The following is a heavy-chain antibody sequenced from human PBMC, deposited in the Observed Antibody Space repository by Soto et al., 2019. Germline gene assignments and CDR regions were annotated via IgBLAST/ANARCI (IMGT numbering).Heavy chain of an antibody. CDR1: GFTVSSNY. CDR3: ARRALPHAFVDY. V-gene: IGHV3-66*01. D-gene: IGHD2-15*01. Sequence: EVQLMESGGGLVQPGGSLRLSCTVSGFTVSSNYMNWVREAPGKGLEWVSVIFPDGSTYYTDSVRDRFTISRDNSKNTVYLQMNSLRAEDTAVYFCARRALPHAFVDYWRQGTLVTVSS. J-gene: IGHJ4*02. CDR2: IFPDGST.